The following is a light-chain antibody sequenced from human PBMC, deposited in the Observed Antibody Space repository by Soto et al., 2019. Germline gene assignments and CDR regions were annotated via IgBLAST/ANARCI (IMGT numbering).Light chain of an antibody. J-gene: IGLJ1*01. Sequence: QSALTQPASVSGSPGQSITISCTGTSSDVASSNYVSWYQQQPGQAPKLMIYEVNNRPSGVSDRFSGSKSGNTASLTISGLQAEDEADYYCSAHTTTTTVYVFGTGTKVTDL. V-gene: IGLV2-14*01. CDR2: EVN. CDR3: SAHTTTTTVYV. CDR1: SSDVASSNY.